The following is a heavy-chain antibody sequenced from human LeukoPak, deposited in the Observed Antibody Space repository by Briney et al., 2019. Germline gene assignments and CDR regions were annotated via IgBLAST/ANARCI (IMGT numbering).Heavy chain of an antibody. CDR3: ARGIQLWFEIDY. V-gene: IGHV1-18*01. CDR1: GYTFTSYG. Sequence: ASVTVSCMASGYTFTSYGISWVRQAPGQAAEWIGWISAYNGNTNYAQKLQGRVTMTTDTSTSTAYMELRSLRSDDTAVYYCARGIQLWFEIDYWGQGTLVTVSS. J-gene: IGHJ4*02. CDR2: ISAYNGNT. D-gene: IGHD5-18*01.